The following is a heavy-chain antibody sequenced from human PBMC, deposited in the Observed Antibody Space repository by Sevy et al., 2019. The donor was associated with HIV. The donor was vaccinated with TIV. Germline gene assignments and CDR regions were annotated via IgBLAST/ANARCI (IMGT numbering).Heavy chain of an antibody. CDR2: IKQDGSEK. CDR1: GFTFSSYW. Sequence: GGSLRLSCAGSGFTFSSYWMSWVRQAPGKGLEWVANIKQDGSEKYYVDSVKGRFTISRDNAKNSLYLQMNSLRAEDTAVYYCARTPLYYYFQHWGQGTLVTVSS. CDR3: ARTPLYYYFQH. V-gene: IGHV3-7*01. D-gene: IGHD3-16*01. J-gene: IGHJ1*01.